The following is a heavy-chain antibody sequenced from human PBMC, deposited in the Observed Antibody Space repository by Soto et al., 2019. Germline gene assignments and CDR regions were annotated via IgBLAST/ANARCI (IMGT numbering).Heavy chain of an antibody. V-gene: IGHV3-33*01. CDR2: IWYDGSNK. CDR1: GFTFSSYG. D-gene: IGHD6-13*01. Sequence: QAQLVESGGGVVQPGRSLRLSCAASGFTFSSYGMHWVRQAPGKGLEWVAIIWYDGSNKYYADSVKGRFTISRDSSKNTLYLQMNSLRAEDTAVYDCARVGSSWSFDYWGQGTLVTVSS. J-gene: IGHJ4*02. CDR3: ARVGSSWSFDY.